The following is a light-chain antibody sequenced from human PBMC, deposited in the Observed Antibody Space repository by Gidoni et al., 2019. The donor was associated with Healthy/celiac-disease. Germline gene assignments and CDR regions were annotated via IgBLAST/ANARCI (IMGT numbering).Light chain of an antibody. CDR2: DAS. CDR3: QQYDNLPYT. V-gene: IGKV1-33*01. J-gene: IGKJ2*01. CDR1: QDISNY. Sequence: EIQMTQSPSSLSASVGDRVTITCQASQDISNYLNWYQQKPGKAPKLQIYDASTLETGVPSSFSGSGAGTDFTFTISSLQPEDISTYYCQQYDNLPYTFGQGTKLEIK.